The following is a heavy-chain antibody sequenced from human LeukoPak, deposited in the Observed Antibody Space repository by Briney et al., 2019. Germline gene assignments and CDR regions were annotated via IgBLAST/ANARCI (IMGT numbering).Heavy chain of an antibody. Sequence: SETLSLTCAVSGDSISSSNWWSWVRQPPGKDLEWLGEIYHRGNIDYNPSFKSRITISIDKSKNQFSLKLSSVTAADTAVYYCARDRVASPWYYFDSWGQGTLVTVSS. CDR3: ARDRVASPWYYFDS. D-gene: IGHD3-3*02. V-gene: IGHV4-4*02. CDR2: IYHRGNI. J-gene: IGHJ4*02. CDR1: GDSISSSNW.